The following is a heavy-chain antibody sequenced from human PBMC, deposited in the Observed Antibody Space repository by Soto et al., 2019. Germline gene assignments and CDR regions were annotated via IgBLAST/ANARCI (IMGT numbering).Heavy chain of an antibody. Sequence: EVQLVGSGGGPVKSGQSLRLSCVASGFTLSNYRMTWVRQGPGKGLEWVSSINSRADYTHYTESVKGRFTISRDNAKNSVFLQMNSLRAEDAAVYYCGREKEDEGSSSLRVYYGVDVWGQGTTVIVSS. D-gene: IGHD6-6*01. V-gene: IGHV3-21*06. CDR2: INSRADYT. CDR3: GREKEDEGSSSLRVYYGVDV. J-gene: IGHJ6*02. CDR1: GFTLSNYR.